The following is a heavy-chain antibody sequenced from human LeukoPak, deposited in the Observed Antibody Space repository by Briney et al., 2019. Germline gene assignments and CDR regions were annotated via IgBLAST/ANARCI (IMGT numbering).Heavy chain of an antibody. V-gene: IGHV3-21*01. D-gene: IGHD3-10*01. CDR2: ISSSSSYI. J-gene: IGHJ4*02. Sequence: GGSLRLSCAASGFTFSSYAMSWVRQAPGKGLEWVSSISSSSSYIYYADSVKGRFTISRDNAKNSLYLQMNSLRAEDTAVYYCARDGVYYGSGSAVYWGQGTLVTVSS. CDR1: GFTFSSYA. CDR3: ARDGVYYGSGSAVY.